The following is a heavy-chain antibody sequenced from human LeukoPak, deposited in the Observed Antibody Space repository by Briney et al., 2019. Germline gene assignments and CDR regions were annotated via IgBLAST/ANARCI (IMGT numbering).Heavy chain of an antibody. D-gene: IGHD2-8*01. Sequence: PGGSLRLSCAASGFTFSSYAMSWVRQAPGKGLEWVSTISSSGGTTYYADSEKGRFTISRDVSENTLSLQMNSLRAEDTAVYYCARVGEGVLMVYATSFDYWGQGTLVTVSS. V-gene: IGHV3-23*01. CDR1: GFTFSSYA. CDR3: ARVGEGVLMVYATSFDY. J-gene: IGHJ4*02. CDR2: ISSSGGTT.